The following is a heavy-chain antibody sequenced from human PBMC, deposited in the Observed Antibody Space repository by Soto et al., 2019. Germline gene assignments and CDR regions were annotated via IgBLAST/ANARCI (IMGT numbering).Heavy chain of an antibody. CDR3: ASGDRGGFDL. CDR1: GFTFDYYW. J-gene: IGHJ3*01. V-gene: IGHV3-74*01. CDR2: VHSGGTTT. D-gene: IGHD3-10*01. Sequence: EVQLVESGGGLVQPGESLRLSCAASGFTFDYYWMHWVRQAPGKGLVWVSRVHSGGTTTTYADSVKGRFTISRDNARNTVSLQMSSLRAEDKDIYYCASGDRGGFDLWGHGTMVTVSS.